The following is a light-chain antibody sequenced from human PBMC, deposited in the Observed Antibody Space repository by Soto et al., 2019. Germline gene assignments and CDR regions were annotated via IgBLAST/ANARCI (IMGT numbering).Light chain of an antibody. V-gene: IGKV3D-15*01. CDR2: GAS. CDR1: QGVSFN. Sequence: EIVMTQSPATLSVSPGERATLSCRASQGVSFNLAWYQQRPGQAPRLLIYGASTRATGIPARFSGSGSGTEFTLTISSLQSEDFAIYYCQQYNNWPPLSVGGGTKVEIK. J-gene: IGKJ4*01. CDR3: QQYNNWPPLS.